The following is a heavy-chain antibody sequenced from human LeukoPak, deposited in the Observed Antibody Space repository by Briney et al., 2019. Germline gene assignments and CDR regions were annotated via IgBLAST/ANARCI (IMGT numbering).Heavy chain of an antibody. V-gene: IGHV1-2*04. CDR3: AREAIVGARRWFDP. CDR1: GGTFSSYA. J-gene: IGHJ5*02. Sequence: GASVKVSCKASGGTFSSYAISWVRQAPGQGLEWMGWINPNSGGTNYAQKFQGWVTMTRDTSISTAYMELSRLRSDDTAVYYCAREAIVGARRWFDPWGQGTLVTVSS. D-gene: IGHD3-10*01. CDR2: INPNSGGT.